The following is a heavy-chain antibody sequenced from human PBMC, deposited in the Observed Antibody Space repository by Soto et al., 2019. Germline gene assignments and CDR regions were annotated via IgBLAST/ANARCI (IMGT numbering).Heavy chain of an antibody. V-gene: IGHV1-8*01. CDR3: ARNTYEVGDLLL. D-gene: IGHD1-26*01. CDR2: MTPDSCKT. CDR1: GYTFTNYD. J-gene: IGHJ1*01. Sequence: QVQLVQSGAEMKKPGASVKVSCKASGYTFTNYDINWVRQAPGQGLEWLGWMTPDSCKTGYAQKFQGRVTLPRDTSISTAYMELSSLRSEDTAVYYCARNTYEVGDLLLWGRGTQVTVTA.